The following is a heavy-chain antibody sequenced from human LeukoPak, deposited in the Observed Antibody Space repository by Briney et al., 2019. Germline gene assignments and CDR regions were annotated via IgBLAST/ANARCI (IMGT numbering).Heavy chain of an antibody. Sequence: GASVKVSCKTSGYTFTTCAVHWVRQAPGQRLEWMGWIHADSGNTKYSQKSQGRVAIARDTSASTIYMELTSLRIEDTAVYFCTIGLAGDWDAFDIWGLGTMVTVSS. CDR3: TIGLAGDWDAFDI. D-gene: IGHD6-19*01. V-gene: IGHV1-3*01. CDR2: IHADSGNT. CDR1: GYTFTTCA. J-gene: IGHJ3*02.